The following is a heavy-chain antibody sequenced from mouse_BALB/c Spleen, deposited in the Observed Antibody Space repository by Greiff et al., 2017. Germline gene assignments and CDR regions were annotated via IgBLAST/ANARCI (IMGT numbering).Heavy chain of an antibody. CDR1: GFTFSSFG. J-gene: IGHJ2*01. D-gene: IGHD1-1*01. CDR2: ISSGSSTI. V-gene: IGHV5-17*02. CDR3: ARDYGSSYGYFDY. Sequence: DVKLVESGGGLVQPGGSRKLSCAASGFTFSSFGMHWVRQAPEKGLEWVAYISSGSSTIYYADTVKGRFTISRDNPKNTLFLQMTSLRSEDTAMYYCARDYGSSYGYFDYWGQGTTLTVSS.